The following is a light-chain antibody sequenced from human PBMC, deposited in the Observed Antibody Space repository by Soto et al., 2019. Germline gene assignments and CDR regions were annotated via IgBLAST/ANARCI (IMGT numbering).Light chain of an antibody. CDR2: AAS. V-gene: IGKV1-27*01. CDR1: QGISNY. Sequence: DNQMTPSPSSPSATVKDKDTNTFPARQGISNYLAWYQQKPGKVPKLLIYAASTLQSGVPSRFSGSGSGTDFTLTISSLQPEDVATYYCQKYNSAPPVTFGQGTKVDI. J-gene: IGKJ1*01. CDR3: QKYNSAPPVT.